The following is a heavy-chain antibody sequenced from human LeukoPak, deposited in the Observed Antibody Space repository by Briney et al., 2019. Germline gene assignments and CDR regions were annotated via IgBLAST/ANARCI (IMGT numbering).Heavy chain of an antibody. CDR3: AREGLITIIRGLNFGY. J-gene: IGHJ4*02. CDR2: ISAYNGNT. V-gene: IGHV1-18*01. CDR1: GYTFTSYG. D-gene: IGHD3-10*01. Sequence: ASVKVSCQASGYTFTSYGISWVRQAPGQGLEWMGWISAYNGNTNYAQKLQGRVTMTTDTSTSTAYMELRSLRSDDTAVYYCAREGLITIIRGLNFGYWGQGTLVSVSS.